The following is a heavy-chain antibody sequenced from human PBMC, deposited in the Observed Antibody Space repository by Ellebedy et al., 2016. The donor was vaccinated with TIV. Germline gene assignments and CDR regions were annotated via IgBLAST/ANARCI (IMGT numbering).Heavy chain of an antibody. D-gene: IGHD1-26*01. V-gene: IGHV4-61*01. CDR2: TYYIGTT. Sequence: SETLSLTCTVSGGSVSSGSHYWNWIRQPPGKGLEWIGYTYYIGTTNYNPSLKTRVTISEDTSKNQFSLRRTSVTAADTAVYYCAGGSYTPYGMDVWGQGTTVTVSS. CDR3: AGGSYTPYGMDV. J-gene: IGHJ6*02. CDR1: GGSVSSGSHY.